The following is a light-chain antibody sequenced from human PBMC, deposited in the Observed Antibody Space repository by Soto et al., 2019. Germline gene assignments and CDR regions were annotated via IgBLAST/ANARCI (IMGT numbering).Light chain of an antibody. Sequence: EIVLTQSPGTLSLSPGERATLSCRASQSVSSNLAWYQQKPGQSPRLLIYDASNRAPGIPARFSGSGSGTDFTLTISSLEPEDFAVYYCQQRSNFMYTFGQGTKLEIK. CDR3: QQRSNFMYT. CDR2: DAS. V-gene: IGKV3-11*01. CDR1: QSVSSN. J-gene: IGKJ2*01.